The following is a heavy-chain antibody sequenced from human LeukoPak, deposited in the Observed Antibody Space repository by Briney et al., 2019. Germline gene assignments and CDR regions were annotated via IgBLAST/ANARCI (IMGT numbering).Heavy chain of an antibody. CDR2: IYYSGIT. V-gene: IGHV4-39*07. CDR1: GGSIRSISYY. CDR3: ASFDCGGDCYYPLDYYYYYMDV. J-gene: IGHJ6*03. Sequence: SETLSLTCTVSGGSIRSISYYWGWLRQPPGKGLEWIGSIYYSGITYYNPSLKSRVTISVDKSKNQFSLKLSSVTAADTAVYYCASFDCGGDCYYPLDYYYYYMDVWGKGTTVTVSS. D-gene: IGHD2-21*02.